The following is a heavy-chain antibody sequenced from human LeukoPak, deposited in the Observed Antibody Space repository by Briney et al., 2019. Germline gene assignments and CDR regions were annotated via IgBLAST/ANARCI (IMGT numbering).Heavy chain of an antibody. CDR3: ATLSDAIEAAGTRNY. CDR1: GFTFSSYA. D-gene: IGHD6-13*01. CDR2: ISGSGGST. J-gene: IGHJ4*02. V-gene: IGHV3-23*01. Sequence: GSLRLSCAASGFTFSSYAMSWVRQAPGKGLEWVSVISGSGGSTNYADSVNGRFTISRDNSKNMLHLQMSSLRAEDTAVYYCATLSDAIEAAGTRNYWGQGTLVTVSS.